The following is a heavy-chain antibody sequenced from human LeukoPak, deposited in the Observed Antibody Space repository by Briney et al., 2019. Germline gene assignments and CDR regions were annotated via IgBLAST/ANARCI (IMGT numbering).Heavy chain of an antibody. CDR3: ARHHRSGYYEVDY. Sequence: SETLSLTCTVSGDSSSRRSYYWGWIRQPPGRGLEWIGTIYYSGSTSYNPSLKGRVTISVDTSKNQFSLKLTSVTAADTAVYYCARHHRSGYYEVDYWGQGTLVTVSS. D-gene: IGHD6-25*01. CDR1: GDSSSRRSYY. J-gene: IGHJ4*02. CDR2: IYYSGST. V-gene: IGHV4-39*01.